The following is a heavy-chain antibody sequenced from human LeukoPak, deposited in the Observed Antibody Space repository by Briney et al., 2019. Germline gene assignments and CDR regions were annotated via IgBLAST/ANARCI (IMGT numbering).Heavy chain of an antibody. V-gene: IGHV3-30-3*01. J-gene: IGHJ4*02. CDR1: GFTFSSYA. CDR3: ARDLLEYYDTLTGPADY. D-gene: IGHD3-9*01. CDR2: ISYDGSNK. Sequence: GGSLRLSCAASGFTFSSYAMHWVRQAPGKGLEWVAVISYDGSNKYYADSVKGRFTISRDNSKNTLYLQMNSLRAEDTAVYYCARDLLEYYDTLTGPADYWGQGTLVTVSS.